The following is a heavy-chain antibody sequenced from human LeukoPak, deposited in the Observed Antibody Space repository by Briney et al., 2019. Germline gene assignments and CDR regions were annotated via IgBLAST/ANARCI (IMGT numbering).Heavy chain of an antibody. CDR2: IRSKAYGGTT. V-gene: IGHV3-49*03. J-gene: IGHJ4*02. CDR3: TRAGRYCSGGSCYSFY. D-gene: IGHD2-15*01. CDR1: GFTFGDYA. Sequence: GGSLRLSCTASGFTFGDYAMSWFRQAPGKGVERVGFIRSKAYGGTTEYAASVKGRFTISGDDSKSIAYLQMNSLKTEDTAVYYCTRAGRYCSGGSCYSFYWGQGTLITVSS.